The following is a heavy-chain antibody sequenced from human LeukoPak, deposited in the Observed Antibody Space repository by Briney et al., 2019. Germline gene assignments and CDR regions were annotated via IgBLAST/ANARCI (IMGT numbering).Heavy chain of an antibody. D-gene: IGHD3-10*02. V-gene: IGHV3-48*03. CDR1: GFTFSSYE. J-gene: IGHJ6*03. CDR3: AELGITMIGGV. CDR2: ISSSGSTI. Sequence: PGGSLRLSCAASGFTFSSYEMNWVRQAPGKGLEWVSYISSSGSTIYYADSVKGRFTISRDNAKNSLYLQMNSLRAEDTAVYYCAELGITMIGGVWGKGTTVSISS.